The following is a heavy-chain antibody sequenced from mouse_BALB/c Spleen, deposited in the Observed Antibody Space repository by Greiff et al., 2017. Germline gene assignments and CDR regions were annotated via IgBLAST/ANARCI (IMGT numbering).Heavy chain of an antibody. Sequence: VQLQQSGAELARPGASVKLSCKASGYTFTSYWMQWVKQRPGQGLEWIGAIYPGDGDTRYTQKFKGKATLTADKSSSTAYMQLSSLASEDSAVYFCARGLLVDYWGQGTTLTVSS. D-gene: IGHD2-1*01. CDR1: GYTFTSYW. CDR2: IYPGDGDT. V-gene: IGHV1-87*01. CDR3: ARGLLVDY. J-gene: IGHJ2*01.